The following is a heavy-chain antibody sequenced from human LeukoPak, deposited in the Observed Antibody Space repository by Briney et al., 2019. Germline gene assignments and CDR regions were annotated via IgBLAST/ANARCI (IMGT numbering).Heavy chain of an antibody. Sequence: GRSLRLSCAASGFTFSSYAMHWVRQAPGKGLEWVAVISYDGSNKYYADSVKGRFTISRDNSKNTLYLQMSSLRAEDTAVYYCARDRTYYGSGSSPFDPWGQGTLVTVSS. V-gene: IGHV3-30*04. CDR3: ARDRTYYGSGSSPFDP. CDR2: ISYDGSNK. J-gene: IGHJ5*02. D-gene: IGHD3-10*01. CDR1: GFTFSSYA.